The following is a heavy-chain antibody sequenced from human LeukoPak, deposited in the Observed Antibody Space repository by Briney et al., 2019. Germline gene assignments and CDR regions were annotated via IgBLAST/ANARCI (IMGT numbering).Heavy chain of an antibody. CDR2: ISSDGSNT. CDR1: GSTFSTYW. Sequence: GGSLRLSCAASGSTFSTYWMHWVRQAPGKGLVWVSRISSDGSNTGYADSVKGRFTISRDNAKNTLYLQMNTLRVEDTAVYYCTRDLMDYDVSTGLHHYYMDVWGQGTTVTVSS. D-gene: IGHD3-9*01. J-gene: IGHJ6*02. CDR3: TRDLMDYDVSTGLHHYYMDV. V-gene: IGHV3-74*01.